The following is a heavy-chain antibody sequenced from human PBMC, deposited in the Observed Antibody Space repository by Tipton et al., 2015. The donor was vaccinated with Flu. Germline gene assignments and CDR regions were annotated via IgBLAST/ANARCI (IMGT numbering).Heavy chain of an antibody. J-gene: IGHJ4*02. CDR2: INYNGGT. CDR1: GGSISTYY. V-gene: IGHV4-59*01. D-gene: IGHD3-22*01. Sequence: TLSLTCTVSGGSISTYYWSWIRQPPRKGLEWIGFINYNGGTDYNPSLKSRVTISVDTSKNQFSLRLSSVTAADTAVYYCARAPYSDYDTSGSSFDYWGQGTLVTVSS. CDR3: ARAPYSDYDTSGSSFDY.